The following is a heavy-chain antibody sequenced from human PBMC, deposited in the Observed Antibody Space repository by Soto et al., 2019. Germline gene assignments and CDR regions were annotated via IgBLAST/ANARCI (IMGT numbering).Heavy chain of an antibody. CDR1: GGSTSGYG. CDR3: ARRYIAAAGFAFDI. J-gene: IGHJ3*02. D-gene: IGHD6-13*01. Sequence: SPILCLSCTVAGGSTSGYGWSWIQKTPGKGLEWSGYIYYSGSTNYNPSLKSRVTISVDTSKNQFSLKLSSVTAADTAVYYCARRYIAAAGFAFDIWGQGTMVTVSS. V-gene: IGHV4-59*01. CDR2: IYYSGST.